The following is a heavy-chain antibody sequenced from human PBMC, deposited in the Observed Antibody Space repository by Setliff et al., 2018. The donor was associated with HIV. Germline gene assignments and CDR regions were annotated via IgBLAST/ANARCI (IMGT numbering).Heavy chain of an antibody. J-gene: IGHJ4*02. CDR1: GGSISSYY. CDR2: IYYNGNT. Sequence: SETLSLTCTVSGGSISSYYWSWIRQPPGKGLEWIGYIYYNGNTNYNPSLKSRVTISVHTSKNQFSLNLSSATATDTAVYFCARVSSSYYFLGAFDSWGQGTLVTVSS. D-gene: IGHD2-15*01. CDR3: ARVSSSYYFLGAFDS. V-gene: IGHV4-59*12.